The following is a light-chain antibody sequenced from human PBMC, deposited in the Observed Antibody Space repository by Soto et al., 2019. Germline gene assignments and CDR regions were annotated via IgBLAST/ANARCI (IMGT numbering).Light chain of an antibody. CDR2: DAS. CDR1: QSVSNNY. J-gene: IGKJ4*01. V-gene: IGKV3-20*01. CDR3: QQYGSSPPLT. Sequence: EIGLTQSPGTLSLSPGERATLSCRASQSVSNNYLAWYQQKPGQAPRLLIYDASNRASGIPARFSGSGSGTDFTLTISRLEPEDFAVYYCQQYGSSPPLTFGGGTKVDI.